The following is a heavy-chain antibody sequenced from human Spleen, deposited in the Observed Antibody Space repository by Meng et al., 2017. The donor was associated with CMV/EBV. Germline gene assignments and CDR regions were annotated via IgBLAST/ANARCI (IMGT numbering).Heavy chain of an antibody. CDR2: IYHSGNS. Sequence: ILSGSYHWSWIRQHPGKGLEWIGYIYHSGNSHYNPSLKSRVAISVDTSKNQFSLTMSSVTAADTAVYYCARGPHVDSAMVLYNWFGPWGQGTLVTVSS. CDR1: ILSGSYH. D-gene: IGHD5-18*01. J-gene: IGHJ5*02. V-gene: IGHV4-31*02. CDR3: ARGPHVDSAMVLYNWFGP.